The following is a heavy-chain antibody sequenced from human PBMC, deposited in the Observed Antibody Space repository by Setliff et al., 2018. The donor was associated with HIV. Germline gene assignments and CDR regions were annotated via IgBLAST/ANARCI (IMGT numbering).Heavy chain of an antibody. J-gene: IGHJ4*02. CDR2: INPSGGST. Sequence: ASVKVSCKASGYTFTGYHMYWVRQAPGQGLEWMGSINPSGGSTSYAQKFQGRVTMTRDTSTSTVYMELSSLRSEDTAVYYCARDLSISNPYYDILTGPGVYWGQGTLVTVSS. CDR3: ARDLSISNPYYDILTGPGVY. V-gene: IGHV1-46*01. D-gene: IGHD3-9*01. CDR1: GYTFTGYH.